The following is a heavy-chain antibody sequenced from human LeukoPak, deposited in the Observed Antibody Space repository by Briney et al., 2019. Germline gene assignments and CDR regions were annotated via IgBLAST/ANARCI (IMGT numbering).Heavy chain of an antibody. D-gene: IGHD1-26*01. J-gene: IGHJ5*02. V-gene: IGHV4-59*01. Sequence: SETLALTCTVSGGSISSYYWSWIRQPPGKGLEWIGYIYYSGSTNYNPSLKSRVTISVDTSKNQFSLKLSSVTAADTAVYYCASVGAGNWFDPWGQGTLVSVSS. CDR2: IYYSGST. CDR3: ASVGAGNWFDP. CDR1: GGSISSYY.